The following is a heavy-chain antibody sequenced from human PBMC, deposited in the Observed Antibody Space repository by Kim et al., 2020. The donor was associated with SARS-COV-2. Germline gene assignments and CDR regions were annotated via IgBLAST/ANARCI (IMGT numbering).Heavy chain of an antibody. Sequence: SETLSLTCTVSGGSISSSSYYWGWIRQPPGKGLEWIGSIYYSGSTYYNPSLKSRVTISVDTSKNQFSLKLSSVTAADTAVYYCARHFNPEVSLHPSVRGVIINNWFDPWGQGTLVTVSS. CDR1: GGSISSSSYY. CDR2: IYYSGST. CDR3: ARHFNPEVSLHPSVRGVIINNWFDP. D-gene: IGHD3-10*01. V-gene: IGHV4-39*01. J-gene: IGHJ5*02.